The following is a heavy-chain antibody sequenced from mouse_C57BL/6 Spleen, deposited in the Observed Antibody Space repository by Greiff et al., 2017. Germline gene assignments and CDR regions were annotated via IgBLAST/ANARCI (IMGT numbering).Heavy chain of an antibody. J-gene: IGHJ4*01. V-gene: IGHV6-3*01. Sequence: EVQLQESGGGLVQPGGSMKLSCVASGFTFSNYWMNWVRQSPEKGLEWVAQIRLKSANYATHYAESVKGRFTISRDNSKSRVYMQMNNIRAEDTGFYYCTRTHYYARDCWGQGTSVTVSA. CDR1: GFTFSNYW. CDR3: TRTHYYARDC. CDR2: IRLKSANYAT.